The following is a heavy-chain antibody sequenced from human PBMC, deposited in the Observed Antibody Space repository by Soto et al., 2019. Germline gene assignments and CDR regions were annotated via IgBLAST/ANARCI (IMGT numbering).Heavy chain of an antibody. D-gene: IGHD3-22*01. CDR3: ARSRGGYFDY. Sequence: SETLSLTCTVSGASISSYYWSWIRQPPGKGLEWIGYIYYSGSTNYNPSLKSRVTISLDTSKNQFSLKLSSVTAADTAVYYCARSRGGYFDYWGQGTLVTVSS. CDR2: IYYSGST. J-gene: IGHJ4*02. CDR1: GASISSYY. V-gene: IGHV4-59*01.